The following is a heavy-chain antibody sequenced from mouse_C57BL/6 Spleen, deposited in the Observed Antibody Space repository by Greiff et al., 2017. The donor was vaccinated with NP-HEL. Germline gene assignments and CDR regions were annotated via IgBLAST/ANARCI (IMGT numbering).Heavy chain of an antibody. CDR3: ARANIYPYFDY. CDR1: GFTFSDYY. CDR2: INYDGSST. D-gene: IGHD2-1*01. V-gene: IGHV5-16*01. Sequence: EVKLVESEGGLVQPGSSMKLSCTASGFTFSDYYMAWVRQVPEKGLEWVANINYDGSSTYYLDSLKSRFIISRDNAKNILYLQMSSLKSEDTATYYCARANIYPYFDYWGQGTTLTVSS. J-gene: IGHJ2*01.